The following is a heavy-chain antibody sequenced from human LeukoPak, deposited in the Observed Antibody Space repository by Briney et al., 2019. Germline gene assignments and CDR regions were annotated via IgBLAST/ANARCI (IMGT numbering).Heavy chain of an antibody. D-gene: IGHD1-1*01. V-gene: IGHV4-39*01. CDR3: ARHGRLEGNFDY. Sequence: SETLSLTCTVSGGSISSSSYYWGWIRQPPGKGLEWIGSIYYSGSTYYNPSLKSRVTISVDTSKNQVSLKLSSVTAADTAEYYCARHGRLEGNFDYWGQGTLVTVSS. J-gene: IGHJ4*02. CDR2: IYYSGST. CDR1: GGSISSSSYY.